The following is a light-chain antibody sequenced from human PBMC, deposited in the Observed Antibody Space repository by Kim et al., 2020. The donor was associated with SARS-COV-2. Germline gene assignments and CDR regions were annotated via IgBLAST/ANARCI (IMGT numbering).Light chain of an antibody. CDR2: EVK. CDR3: ASYTHSRVI. V-gene: IGLV2-23*02. CDR1: ASDIGAYNL. Sequence: PEQSNPISCTRTASDIGAYNLVSWYQQDPGTAPKLIIYEVKKRPSGVSDRFSGSKSGTTASLTISGLQPEDEADYYCASYTHSRVIFGGGTQLTVL. J-gene: IGLJ2*01.